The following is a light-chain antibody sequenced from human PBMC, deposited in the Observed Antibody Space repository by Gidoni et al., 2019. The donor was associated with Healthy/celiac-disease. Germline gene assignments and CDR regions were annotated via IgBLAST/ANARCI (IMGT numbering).Light chain of an antibody. V-gene: IGLV1-44*01. Sequence: QSVLTQSPPASGTPGQRVTSSCSGSSANIGSNTVNWYQHLPGTAPKLLIYSKNQRPSGVPDRFSGSKSGTSASLAISGLQSEDEDDYYCAVWDDSLNGPVFGGGTKLTVL. CDR1: SANIGSNT. CDR3: AVWDDSLNGPV. J-gene: IGLJ2*01. CDR2: SKN.